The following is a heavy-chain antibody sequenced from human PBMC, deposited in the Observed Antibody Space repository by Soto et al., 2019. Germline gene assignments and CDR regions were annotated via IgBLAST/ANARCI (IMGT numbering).Heavy chain of an antibody. CDR1: GFSITNTL. CDR3: NSYPDFWGGHTPL. Sequence: EVQLVESGGGLVQPGGSLRLSCAASGFSITNTLMHWVRQAPGKGLEGVGRVKSKADGGTADYAAPVKGRFTVSRDDSKNTQYLQMNSLKMEDTAVYYCNSYPDFWGGHTPLWGQGTLVTVSS. D-gene: IGHD3-3*01. CDR2: VKSKADGGTA. V-gene: IGHV3-15*07. J-gene: IGHJ4*02.